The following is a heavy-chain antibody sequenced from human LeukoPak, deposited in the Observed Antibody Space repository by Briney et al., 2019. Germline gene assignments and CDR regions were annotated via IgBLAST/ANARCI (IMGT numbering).Heavy chain of an antibody. J-gene: IGHJ6*03. D-gene: IGHD2-2*01. CDR1: GGSISSYY. CDR3: ARVVVVVPAAKHYYYYYMDV. V-gene: IGHV4-59*01. CDR2: IYYSGST. Sequence: PSETLSLTCTVSGGSISSYYWSWIRQPPGKGLEWIGYIYYSGSTNYNPSLKSRVTISVDTSKNQFSLKLSSVTAADTAVYYCARVVVVVPAAKHYYYYYMDVWGKGTTVTVSS.